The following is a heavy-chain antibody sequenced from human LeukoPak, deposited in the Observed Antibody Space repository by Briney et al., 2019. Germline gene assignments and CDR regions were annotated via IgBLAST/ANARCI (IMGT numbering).Heavy chain of an antibody. J-gene: IGHJ3*02. Sequence: PGGSLRLSCAASGFTFSSYSMNWVRQAPGKGLQWVSPISSSRSYIYYPDSVKGRFTISRDNAKNSLYLQMNSLRGEDTAVYYCARGDGATPPDAFDIWGQGTMVTVSS. CDR3: ARGDGATPPDAFDI. D-gene: IGHD3-10*01. V-gene: IGHV3-21*01. CDR2: ISSSRSYI. CDR1: GFTFSSYS.